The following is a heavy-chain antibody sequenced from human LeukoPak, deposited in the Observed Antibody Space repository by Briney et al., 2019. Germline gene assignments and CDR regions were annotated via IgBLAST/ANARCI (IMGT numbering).Heavy chain of an antibody. CDR1: GRSISSYY. Sequence: PSETLSLTCTVSGRSISSYYWSWIRHPPGKGLEWIGYIYYSGSTNYHPCLNSRVTISVDTSKNQFSLTLSSVTAADTAVYYCAREGIAANSFDYWGQGTLVTVSP. V-gene: IGHV4-59*01. D-gene: IGHD6-13*01. CDR3: AREGIAANSFDY. J-gene: IGHJ4*02. CDR2: IYYSGST.